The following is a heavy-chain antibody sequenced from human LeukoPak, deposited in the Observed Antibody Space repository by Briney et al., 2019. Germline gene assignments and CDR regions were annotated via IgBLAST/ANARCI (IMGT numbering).Heavy chain of an antibody. CDR2: ISSSGSTI. V-gene: IGHV3-48*03. J-gene: IGHJ4*02. Sequence: GGSLRLSCAASGFTFSSYEMSWVRQAPGKGLEWVSYISSSGSTIYYADSVKGRFTISRDNAKNSLYLQMNSLRAEDTAVYYCAREGAYDSSGYYQTDYWGQGTLVTVSS. D-gene: IGHD3-22*01. CDR3: AREGAYDSSGYYQTDY. CDR1: GFTFSSYE.